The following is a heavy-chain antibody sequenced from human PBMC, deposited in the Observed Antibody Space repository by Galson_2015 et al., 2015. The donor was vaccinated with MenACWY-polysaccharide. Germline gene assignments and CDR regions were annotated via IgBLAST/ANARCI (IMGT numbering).Heavy chain of an antibody. Sequence: SLRLSCAASGFTFSSYGMHWVRQAPGKGLEWVAFIRYDGSNKYCADSVKGRFTISRDNSKNTLYLQMNSLRAEDTAVYYCAKTAGFGELYYYGMDVWGQGTTVTVSS. V-gene: IGHV3-30*02. D-gene: IGHD3-10*01. CDR2: IRYDGSNK. CDR3: AKTAGFGELYYYGMDV. CDR1: GFTFSSYG. J-gene: IGHJ6*02.